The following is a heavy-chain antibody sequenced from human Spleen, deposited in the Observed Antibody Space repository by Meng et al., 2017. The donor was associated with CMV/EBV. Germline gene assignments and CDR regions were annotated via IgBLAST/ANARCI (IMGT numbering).Heavy chain of an antibody. J-gene: IGHJ6*02. Sequence: GESLKISCEASGFTFSSYEMNWVRQAPGKGLEWVSYISSSGGIANYADSVKGRFTISRDNSKNTLYLQMNSLRAEDTAVYYCAKPLTVTTRYYGMDVWGQGTTVTVSS. D-gene: IGHD4-11*01. CDR3: AKPLTVTTRYYGMDV. V-gene: IGHV3-23*01. CDR2: ISSSGGIA. CDR1: GFTFSSYE.